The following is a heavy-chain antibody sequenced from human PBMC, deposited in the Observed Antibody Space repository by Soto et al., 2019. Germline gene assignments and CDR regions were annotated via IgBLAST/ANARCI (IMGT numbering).Heavy chain of an antibody. J-gene: IGHJ3*01. D-gene: IGHD6-19*01. Sequence: SETLSLTCTVSGGSISSGGYYCSWIRQHPGKGLEWIGYIYYTGRTYYSPSLTSRVTVSLDRSKNQFSLRLTSVTAADTAVYYCASSYSSINFDFWGPGSMVTVSS. V-gene: IGHV4-31*03. CDR3: ASSYSSINFDF. CDR1: GGSISSGGYY. CDR2: IYYTGRT.